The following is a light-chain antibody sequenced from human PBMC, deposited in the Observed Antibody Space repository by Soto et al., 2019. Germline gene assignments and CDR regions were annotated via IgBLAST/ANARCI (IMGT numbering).Light chain of an antibody. CDR3: QQYRSNLYT. Sequence: DIQMTQSPSTLSASVGDRVTITCRASQPISSWLAWYQQKPGKAPQLLIYDASGLENGVPSRFSGRASGTEFTLTISCLQPDDFATYYCQQYRSNLYTFGQGTKREIK. V-gene: IGKV1-5*01. CDR2: DAS. J-gene: IGKJ2*01. CDR1: QPISSW.